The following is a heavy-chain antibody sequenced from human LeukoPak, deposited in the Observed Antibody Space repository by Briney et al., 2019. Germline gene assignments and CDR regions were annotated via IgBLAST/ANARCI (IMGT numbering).Heavy chain of an antibody. V-gene: IGHV4-39*01. Sequence: SETLSLTCTVSGGSISSSSYYWGWIRQPPGKGPEWIGSIYYSGSTYYNPSLKSRVTISVDTSKNQFSLKLSSVTAADTAVYYCARQGGYFYWGQGTLVTVSS. D-gene: IGHD1-26*01. CDR2: IYYSGST. CDR3: ARQGGYFY. CDR1: GGSISSSSYY. J-gene: IGHJ4*02.